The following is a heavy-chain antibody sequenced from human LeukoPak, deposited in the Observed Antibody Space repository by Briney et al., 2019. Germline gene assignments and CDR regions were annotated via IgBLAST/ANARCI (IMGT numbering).Heavy chain of an antibody. J-gene: IGHJ3*02. CDR2: IYTSGST. Sequence: SETLSLTCAVYGGSFSGYYWSWIRQPAGKGLEWIGRIYTSGSTNYNPSLKSRVTMSVDTSKNQFSLKLSSVTAADTAVYYCARERLEKWELNSRSDAFDIWGQGTMVTVSS. V-gene: IGHV4-4*07. CDR1: GGSFSGYY. CDR3: ARERLEKWELNSRSDAFDI. D-gene: IGHD1-26*01.